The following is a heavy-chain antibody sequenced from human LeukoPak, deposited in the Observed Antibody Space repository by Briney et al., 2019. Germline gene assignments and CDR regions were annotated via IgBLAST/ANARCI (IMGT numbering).Heavy chain of an antibody. V-gene: IGHV1-24*01. CDR3: ATVMEYSSRILGFDY. J-gene: IGHJ4*02. D-gene: IGHD6-6*01. CDR2: FDPEGGET. CDR1: GYTLTELS. Sequence: ASVKVSCKVSGYTLTELSMHWVRQAPGKGLEWMGGFDPEGGETIYAQKFQGRVTMTEDTSTDTAYMELSSLRSEDTAVYYCATVMEYSSRILGFDYWGQGTLVTVSS.